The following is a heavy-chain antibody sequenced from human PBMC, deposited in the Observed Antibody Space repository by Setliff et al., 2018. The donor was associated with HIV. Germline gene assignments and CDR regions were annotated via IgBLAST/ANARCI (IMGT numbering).Heavy chain of an antibody. D-gene: IGHD5-12*01. CDR3: VRRDGYKFDY. CDR2: IDPSDSYI. CDR1: GKSLSNYW. J-gene: IGHJ4*02. V-gene: IGHV5-10-1*04. Sequence: PGESLKISCKGSGKSLSNYWINWVRQMPGKGLEWMGRIDPSDSYINYGPSFQGQVTISADKSISTAYLQWSSLKASDTAMYYCVRRDGYKFDYWGQGTLVTVSS.